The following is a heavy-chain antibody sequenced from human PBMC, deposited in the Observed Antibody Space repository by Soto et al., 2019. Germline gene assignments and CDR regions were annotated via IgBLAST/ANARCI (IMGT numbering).Heavy chain of an antibody. CDR3: ARRVVYSGTAPFDY. Sequence: SQTLSLTCVISGDSVSSNSAAWNWIRQSPSRGLEWLGRTYYRSKWYNDYAVSVKSRITINPDTSKNQFSLQLNSVTPEDTAVYYCARRVVYSGTAPFDYWGQGTLVTVSS. D-gene: IGHD1-26*01. J-gene: IGHJ4*02. CDR2: TYYRSKWYN. V-gene: IGHV6-1*01. CDR1: GDSVSSNSAA.